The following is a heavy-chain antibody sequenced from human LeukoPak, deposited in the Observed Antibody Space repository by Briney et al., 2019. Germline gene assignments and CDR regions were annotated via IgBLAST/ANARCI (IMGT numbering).Heavy chain of an antibody. CDR2: IFHSGTT. V-gene: IGHV4-38-2*01. CDR1: DYSISSTYY. CDR3: ASRYCSSISCPSVGAFDI. Sequence: PSETLSLTCAVSDYSISSTYYWGWIRQPPGKGLEWIGSIFHSGTTYYNPSLQSRVTISVVTSENQFSLRLSSVTAADTAVYYCASRYCSSISCPSVGAFDIWGQGTMVTVSS. D-gene: IGHD2-2*01. J-gene: IGHJ3*02.